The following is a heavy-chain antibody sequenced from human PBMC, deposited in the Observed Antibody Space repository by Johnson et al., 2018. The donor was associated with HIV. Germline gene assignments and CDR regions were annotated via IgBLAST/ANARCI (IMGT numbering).Heavy chain of an antibody. CDR1: GFTFDDYG. D-gene: IGHD4-11*01. CDR3: ATTYSNYVDMYAFDI. V-gene: IGHV3-30*03. CDR2: ISYDGSNK. J-gene: IGHJ3*02. Sequence: QVQLVESGGGVVRPGGSLRLSCAASGFTFDDYGMSWVRQAPGKGLEWVALISYDGSNKYYADSVKGRFTISRDNSENTLYLQMNSLRAEDTAVYYCATTYSNYVDMYAFDIWGQGTMVTVSS.